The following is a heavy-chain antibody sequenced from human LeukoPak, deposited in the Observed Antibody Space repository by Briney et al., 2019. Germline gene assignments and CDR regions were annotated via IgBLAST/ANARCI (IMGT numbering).Heavy chain of an antibody. V-gene: IGHV5-51*01. Sequence: GESLKISCQGSGDIFTNSWIAWVRQLPGKGLEWMGIIYPDDSDTRYSPTFQGQATISADKSISTACLQWSSLEASDTAMYYCARRPYYYGMDVWGQGTTVTVSS. CDR2: IYPDDSDT. CDR1: GDIFTNSW. CDR3: ARRPYYYGMDV. J-gene: IGHJ6*02.